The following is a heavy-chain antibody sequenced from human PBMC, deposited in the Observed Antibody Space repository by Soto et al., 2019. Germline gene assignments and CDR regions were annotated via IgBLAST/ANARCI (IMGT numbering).Heavy chain of an antibody. D-gene: IGHD1-7*01. Sequence: QVQLQESGPGLVKPSQTLSLTCTVSGGSISSGNYYWSWIRQPPGKGLEWIGFISYSGSTYYNASLKSRVTTPIXXSXDQFSLNLNSVTAADTAVYYCATMGTSATGLYSFDYWGQGTLVTVSS. CDR1: GGSISSGNYY. CDR2: ISYSGST. V-gene: IGHV4-30-4*01. CDR3: ATMGTSATGLYSFDY. J-gene: IGHJ4*02.